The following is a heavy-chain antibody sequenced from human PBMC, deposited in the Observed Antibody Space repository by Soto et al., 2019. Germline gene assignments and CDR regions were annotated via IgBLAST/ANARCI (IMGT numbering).Heavy chain of an antibody. CDR3: ARVVMTTVPASYYYGMDV. V-gene: IGHV1-69*18. D-gene: IGHD4-4*01. CDR2: IIPFIGTA. CDR1: GVTFSSYA. J-gene: IGHJ6*02. Sequence: QVQLVQSGAEVKKPGSSVTVSCKASGVTFSSYAISWVRQAPGQGHEWMGRIIPFIGTANYAQKFQGRVTITADESTRTAYMELTILRYEDTVVYYCARVVMTTVPASYYYGMDVWGQVTTV.